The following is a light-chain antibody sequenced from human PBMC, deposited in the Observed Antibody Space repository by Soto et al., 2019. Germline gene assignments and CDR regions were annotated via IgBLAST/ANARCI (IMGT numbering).Light chain of an antibody. CDR2: SNN. CDR3: AAWDDSLRGPV. CDR1: SSNIGSNA. J-gene: IGLJ3*02. Sequence: QSVLTQPPSASGTPGQRVTISCSGSSSNIGSNAVNWYQQLPGTAPKLLIYSNNQRPSGVPDRFSGSQSATSASLAISGLRSEDEADYYCAAWDDSLRGPVFGGGTQLTVL. V-gene: IGLV1-47*02.